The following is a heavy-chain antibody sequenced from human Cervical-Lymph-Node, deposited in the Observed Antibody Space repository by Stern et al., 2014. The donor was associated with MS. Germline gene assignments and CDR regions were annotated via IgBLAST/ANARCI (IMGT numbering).Heavy chain of an antibody. CDR1: GGSISSSHW. V-gene: IGHV4-4*02. D-gene: IGHD4-23*01. J-gene: IGHJ4*02. Sequence: VQLVESGPGLVKPSGTLSLTCAVSGGSISSSHWWTWVRQPPGKGLEWIGEIYNSGSTNYNPSLKSRVTISVDKATKQVSLELSSVPAADTAVYYCAREDAVVTGVDSWGQGTLVPVSP. CDR2: IYNSGST. CDR3: AREDAVVTGVDS.